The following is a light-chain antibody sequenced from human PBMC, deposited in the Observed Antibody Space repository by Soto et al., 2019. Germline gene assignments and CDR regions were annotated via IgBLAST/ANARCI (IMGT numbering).Light chain of an antibody. CDR1: QSVSSY. V-gene: IGKV3-20*01. Sequence: EIVLTQSPATLSLSPGERATLSCRASQSVSSYLAWYQQKPGQAPRLLIYDASNRATGIPDRFSGGGSGTDFTLTISRLEPEDFAVYYCQQYGSSPQTFGQGTKVDI. CDR3: QQYGSSPQT. J-gene: IGKJ1*01. CDR2: DAS.